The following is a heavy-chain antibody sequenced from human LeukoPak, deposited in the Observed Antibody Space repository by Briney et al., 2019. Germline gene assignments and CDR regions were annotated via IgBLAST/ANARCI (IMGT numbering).Heavy chain of an antibody. CDR1: GGSFSGYY. Sequence: PSETLSLTCAVYGGSFSGYYWSWIRQPPGKGLEWIGEINHSGSTNYNPSLKSRVTISVDTSKNQFSLKLSSVTAADTAVYYCAREPSDSSGYLWWGQGTLVTVSS. J-gene: IGHJ4*02. CDR2: INHSGST. D-gene: IGHD3-22*01. CDR3: AREPSDSSGYLW. V-gene: IGHV4-34*01.